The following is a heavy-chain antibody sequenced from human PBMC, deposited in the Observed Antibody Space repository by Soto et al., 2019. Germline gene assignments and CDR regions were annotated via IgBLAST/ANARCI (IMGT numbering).Heavy chain of an antibody. CDR1: GFTFSNYA. V-gene: IGHV3-23*01. CDR3: AKGGVYGSGTYYRFDY. D-gene: IGHD3-10*01. CDR2: ISGGGGNT. J-gene: IGHJ4*02. Sequence: PGGSLRLSCTASGFTFSNYAMTCVRQAPGKGLEWVSSISGGGGNTYYADSVKGRFTISRDDSRDTLYLQMNSLRAEDTALYYCAKGGVYGSGTYYRFDYWGQGALVTVSS.